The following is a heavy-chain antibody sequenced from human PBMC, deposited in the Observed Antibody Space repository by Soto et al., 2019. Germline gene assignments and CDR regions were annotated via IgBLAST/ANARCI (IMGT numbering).Heavy chain of an antibody. CDR2: IYHSGNT. J-gene: IGHJ4*02. CDR3: TADSPDQGILAY. Sequence: SETLSLTCAVSGDSISSSNWWTWVRQPPGKGLEWIGEIYHSGNTNYNPSLRSRVTISVDKSKNQFSLKLNFVTAEDTAVYYCTADSPDQGILAYWGQGTLVTVSS. CDR1: GDSISSSNW. V-gene: IGHV4-4*02.